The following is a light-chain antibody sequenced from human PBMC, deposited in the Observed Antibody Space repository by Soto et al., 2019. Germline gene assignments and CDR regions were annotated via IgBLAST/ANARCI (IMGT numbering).Light chain of an antibody. CDR2: DAS. J-gene: IGKJ2*01. Sequence: DIQMTQSPSTLSASVGDGVTITCRASQNISVWLAWYQQRPGKAPKFLIYDASSLETGVPSRFSGSGSGTEFTLTIRSLQPDDFATYYCQQYGSSSPTFGQGTKLEIK. CDR1: QNISVW. V-gene: IGKV1-5*01. CDR3: QQYGSSSPT.